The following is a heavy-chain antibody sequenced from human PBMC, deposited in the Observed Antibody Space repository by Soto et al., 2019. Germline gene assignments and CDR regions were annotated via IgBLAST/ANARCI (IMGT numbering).Heavy chain of an antibody. D-gene: IGHD6-6*01. CDR1: GFTFSDSG. CDR2: IWSDGSDK. Sequence: QVQLVESGGGVVQPGGSLRLSCAASGFTFSDSGMHWVRQAPGKGLEWVAVIWSDGSDKSYADSVEGRFTISRNNSKNTLFLQMISLRAEDTGGYYCVMSNRYTSPSGWGGGFDYWGQGTLVTVSS. CDR3: VMSNRYTSPSGWGGGFDY. J-gene: IGHJ4*02. V-gene: IGHV3-33*01.